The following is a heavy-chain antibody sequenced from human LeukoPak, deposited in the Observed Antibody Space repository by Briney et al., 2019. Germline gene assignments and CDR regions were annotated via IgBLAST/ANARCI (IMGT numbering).Heavy chain of an antibody. CDR1: GYTFTSYD. CDR3: ARRVPATPGGYYYYYMDV. V-gene: IGHV1-8*03. Sequence: EASVKVSCMASGYTFTSYDINWVRQATGQGLEWMGWMNPNSGNTGYAQKFQGRVTITRNTSISTAYMELSSLRSEDTAVYYCARRVPATPGGYYYYYMDVWGKGTTVTVSS. CDR2: MNPNSGNT. J-gene: IGHJ6*03. D-gene: IGHD2-8*02.